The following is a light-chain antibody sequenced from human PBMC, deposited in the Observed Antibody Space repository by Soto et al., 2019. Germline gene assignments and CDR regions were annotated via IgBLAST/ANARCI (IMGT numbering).Light chain of an antibody. J-gene: IGLJ2*01. V-gene: IGLV2-23*03. CDR2: EGS. Sequence: QSVLTQPASVSGSPGQSITISCTGTSSDVGSDHLVSWYQQHPGKAPKLMIYEGSKRPSGVSNRFSGSKSGNTASLTISGLQAEDEADYDCCSYAGSSTFVVFGGGTKLTVL. CDR3: CSYAGSSTFVV. CDR1: SSDVGSDHL.